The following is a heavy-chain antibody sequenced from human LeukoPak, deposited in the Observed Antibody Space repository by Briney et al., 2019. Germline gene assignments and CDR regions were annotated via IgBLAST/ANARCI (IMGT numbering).Heavy chain of an antibody. CDR2: IYYSGST. CDR1: GGTISSGGYY. Sequence: SQTLSLTCTVSGGTISSGGYYWSWIRQHPGKGLEWIGYIYYSGSTYYNPSLKSRVTISVDTSKNQFSLKLSSVTAADTAVYYCAREVGATDVFDYWGQGTLVTVSS. V-gene: IGHV4-31*03. J-gene: IGHJ4*02. CDR3: AREVGATDVFDY. D-gene: IGHD1-26*01.